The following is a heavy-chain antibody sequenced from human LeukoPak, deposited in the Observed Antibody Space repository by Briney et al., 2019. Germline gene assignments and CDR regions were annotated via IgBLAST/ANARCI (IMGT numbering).Heavy chain of an antibody. CDR1: GFTMSDYY. CDR3: SRGSYDLWSGSSY. V-gene: IGHV3-11*04. Sequence: GGSLRLSCEVSGFTMSDYYMMWVRQAPGKGLEWISCISGTGSTIYYADSMKGRFTISRDIGKKSVYLQMTALRADDTAVYYCSRGSYDLWSGSSYWGQGTLVTVSS. J-gene: IGHJ4*02. CDR2: ISGTGSTI. D-gene: IGHD3-3*01.